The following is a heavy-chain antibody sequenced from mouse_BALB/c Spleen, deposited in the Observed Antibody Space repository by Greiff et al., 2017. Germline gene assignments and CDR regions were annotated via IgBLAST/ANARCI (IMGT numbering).Heavy chain of an antibody. CDR1: GYSITSDYA. Sequence: EVKLQESGPGLVKPSQSLSLTCTVTGYSITSDYAWNWIRQFPGNKLEWMGYISYSGSTSYNPSLKSRISITRDTSKNQFFLQLNSVTTEDTATYYCARRDYGYYFDYWGKGTTLTVSS. D-gene: IGHD1-1*01. V-gene: IGHV3-2*02. J-gene: IGHJ2*01. CDR3: ARRDYGYYFDY. CDR2: ISYSGST.